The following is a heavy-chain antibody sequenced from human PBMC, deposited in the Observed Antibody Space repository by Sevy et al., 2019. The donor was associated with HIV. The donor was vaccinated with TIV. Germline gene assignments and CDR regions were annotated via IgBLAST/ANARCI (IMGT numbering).Heavy chain of an antibody. J-gene: IGHJ4*02. D-gene: IGHD4-17*01. CDR1: GFTFSSYG. V-gene: IGHV3-30*18. Sequence: GGSLRLSCAASGFTFSSYGMHWVRQAPGKGLEWVAVISYDGSNKYYADSVKGRFTISRDNSKNTLYLQMNSLRAEDTAVYYCAKDYYYGDYANYFDYRGQGPLVTVSS. CDR3: AKDYYYGDYANYFDY. CDR2: ISYDGSNK.